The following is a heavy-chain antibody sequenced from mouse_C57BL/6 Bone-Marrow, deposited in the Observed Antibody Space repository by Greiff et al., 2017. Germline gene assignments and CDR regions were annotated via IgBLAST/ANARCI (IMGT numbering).Heavy chain of an antibody. D-gene: IGHD2-3*01. CDR2: IDPETGGT. J-gene: IGHJ2*01. Sequence: VQLQQSGAELVRPGASVTLSCKASGYTFTDYEMHWVKQTPVHGLEWIGAIDPETGGTAYNQKFKGKAILTADKSSSTAYMELRSLTSEDSAVYYCTRNGYYVVDYWGQGTTLTVSS. CDR3: TRNGYYVVDY. CDR1: GYTFTDYE. V-gene: IGHV1-15*01.